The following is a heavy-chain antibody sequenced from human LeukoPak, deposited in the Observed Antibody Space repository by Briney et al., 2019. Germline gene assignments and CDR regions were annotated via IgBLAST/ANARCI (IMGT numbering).Heavy chain of an antibody. V-gene: IGHV3-48*04. CDR1: GFTFSSYS. J-gene: IGHJ6*03. D-gene: IGHD6-6*01. CDR3: ARDSSSSPDSYYYYYMDV. Sequence: GGSLRLSCAASGFTFSSYSMNWVRQAPGKGLEWVSYISSSSSTIYYADSVKGRFTISRDNAKNSLHLQMNSLRAEDTAVYYCARDSSSSPDSYYYYYMDVWGKGTTVTVSS. CDR2: ISSSSSTI.